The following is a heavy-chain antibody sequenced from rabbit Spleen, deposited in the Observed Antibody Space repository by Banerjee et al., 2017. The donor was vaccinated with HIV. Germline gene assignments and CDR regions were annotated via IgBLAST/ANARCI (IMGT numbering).Heavy chain of an antibody. V-gene: IGHV1S40*01. CDR2: IDTGSSDFT. J-gene: IGHJ6*01. CDR1: GLDFSGDSY. Sequence: QLLEESGGDLVKPGASLTLTCKASGLDFSGDSYDSYMCWVRQAPGKGLEWIACIDTGSSDFTYFASWAKGRFTCSKTSSTTVTLQMTSLTAADTATYFCARDTGSSFSSYGMDLWGPGTLVTVS. CDR3: ARDTGSSFSSYGMDL. D-gene: IGHD8-1*01.